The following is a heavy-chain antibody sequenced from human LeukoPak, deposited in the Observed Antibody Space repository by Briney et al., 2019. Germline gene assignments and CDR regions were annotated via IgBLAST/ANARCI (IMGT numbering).Heavy chain of an antibody. CDR3: ARGVHNWNYGWFDP. V-gene: IGHV4-34*01. J-gene: IGHJ5*02. Sequence: AGGSLRLSCAASGFNVRNNYMSWIRQPPGKGLEWIGEINHSGSTNYNPSLKSRVTISVDTSKNQFSLKLSSVTAADTAVYYCARGVHNWNYGWFDPWGQGTLVTVSS. D-gene: IGHD1-7*01. CDR1: GFNVRNNY. CDR2: INHSGST.